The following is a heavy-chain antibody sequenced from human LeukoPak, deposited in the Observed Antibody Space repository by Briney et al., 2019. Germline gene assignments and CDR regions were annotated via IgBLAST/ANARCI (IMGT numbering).Heavy chain of an antibody. CDR3: ARDYYYDSHTRAFDI. D-gene: IGHD3-22*01. J-gene: IGHJ3*02. CDR1: GGSISGSSYY. V-gene: IGHV4-39*07. CDR2: IYYSGST. Sequence: SETLSLTCTVSGGSISGSSYYWGWIRQPPGKGLEWIGSIYYSGSTYYNPSLKSRVTISVDTSKNQFSLKLSSVTAADTAVYYCARDYYYDSHTRAFDIWAKGQWSPSLQ.